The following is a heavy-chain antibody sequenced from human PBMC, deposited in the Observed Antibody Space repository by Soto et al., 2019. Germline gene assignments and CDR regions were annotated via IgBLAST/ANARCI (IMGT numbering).Heavy chain of an antibody. J-gene: IGHJ4*02. CDR1: GYTFTSYG. CDR2: ISAYNGNT. V-gene: IGHV1-18*01. CDR3: ARDKRRWLQSTEYYFDY. D-gene: IGHD5-12*01. Sequence: QVQLVQSGAEVKKPGASVKVSCKASGYTFTSYGISWVRQAPGQGLEWMGWISAYNGNTNYAQKLQGRVTMTTDTSTSTAYMELRSVRSDDTVVYYCARDKRRWLQSTEYYFDYWGQGTLVTVSS.